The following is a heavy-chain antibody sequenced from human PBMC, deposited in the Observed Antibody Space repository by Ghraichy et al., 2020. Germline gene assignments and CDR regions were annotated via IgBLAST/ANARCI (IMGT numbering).Heavy chain of an antibody. J-gene: IGHJ4*02. D-gene: IGHD3-16*01. V-gene: IGHV3-23*01. CDR1: GFTFSSYA. CDR3: ALPGGRLVYYFDY. CDR2: ISGSGGST. Sequence: GGSLRLSCAASGFTFSSYAMSWVRQAPGKGLEWVSAISGSGGSTYYADSVKGRFTISRDNSKNTLYLQMNSLRAEDTAVYYCALPGGRLVYYFDYWGQGTLVTVSS.